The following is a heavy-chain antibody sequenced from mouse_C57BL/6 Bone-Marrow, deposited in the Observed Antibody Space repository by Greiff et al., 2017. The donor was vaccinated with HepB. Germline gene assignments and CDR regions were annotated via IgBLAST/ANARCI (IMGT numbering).Heavy chain of an antibody. V-gene: IGHV3-6*01. J-gene: IGHJ2*01. CDR2: ISYDGSN. Sequence: VQLQHSGPGLVKPSQSLSLTCSVTGYSITSGYYWNWIRQFPGNKLEWMGYISYDGSNNYNPSLKNRISITRDTSKNQFFLKLNSVTTEDTATYYCARGTTVVATDYWGQGTTLTVSS. CDR1: GYSITSGYY. CDR3: ARGTTVVATDY. D-gene: IGHD1-1*01.